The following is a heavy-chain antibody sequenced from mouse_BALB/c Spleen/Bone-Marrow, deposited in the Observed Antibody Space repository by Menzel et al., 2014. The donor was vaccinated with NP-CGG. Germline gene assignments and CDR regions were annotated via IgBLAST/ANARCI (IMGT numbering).Heavy chain of an antibody. Sequence: VQLKESGPSLVKPSQTLSLTCSVTGDSITSGYWNWIRKFPGNKLEYMGYISYSGSTYYNPSLKSRISITRDTSKNQYYLQLNSVTNEDTATYYCAGCWRAYYRYDAMDYWGQGTSVTVSS. CDR3: AGCWRAYYRYDAMDY. J-gene: IGHJ4*01. D-gene: IGHD2-14*01. V-gene: IGHV3-8*02. CDR1: GDSITSGY. CDR2: ISYSGST.